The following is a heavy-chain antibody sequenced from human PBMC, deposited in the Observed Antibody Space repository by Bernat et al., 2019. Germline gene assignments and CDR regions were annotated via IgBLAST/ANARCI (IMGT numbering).Heavy chain of an antibody. Sequence: QVQLQQWGAGLLKPSETLSLTCAVYGGSFSGYYWSWIRQPPGKGLEWIGEINHSGSTNYNPSLKSRVTISVDTSKTQFSLKLSSVTAADTAVYYCARGHDYYFDLWGRGTLVTVSS. V-gene: IGHV4-34*01. CDR1: GGSFSGYY. CDR2: INHSGST. D-gene: IGHD4-11*01. CDR3: ARGHDYYFDL. J-gene: IGHJ2*01.